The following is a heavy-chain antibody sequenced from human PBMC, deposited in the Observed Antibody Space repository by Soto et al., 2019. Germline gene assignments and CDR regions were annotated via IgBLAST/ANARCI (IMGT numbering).Heavy chain of an antibody. CDR3: ATSIWFPGVTAIFDY. D-gene: IGHD2-21*02. V-gene: IGHV1-24*01. Sequence: ASVKVSCKASGYAFTWFNIHWVRQAPGKGLEWMGGFDPEDGETIYAQKFQGRVTMTEDTSTDTAYMELSSLRSEDTAVYYCATSIWFPGVTAIFDYWGQGTLVTVSS. CDR2: FDPEDGET. CDR1: GYAFTWFN. J-gene: IGHJ4*02.